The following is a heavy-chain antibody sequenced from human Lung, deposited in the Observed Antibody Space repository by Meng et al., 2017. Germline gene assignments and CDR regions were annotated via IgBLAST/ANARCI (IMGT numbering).Heavy chain of an antibody. CDR2: INTNTGKP. CDR3: ARDGGRRFDY. V-gene: IGHV7-4-1*02. Sequence: QVQPVQSGSEVKKPGASVKVSCKASGDTFTSYAMNWVRPAPGHGLEWMGWINTNTGKPAYAQAFTGRFVLSLDSSVTTAYLQISSLEADDTAIYYCARDGGRRFDYWGQGTLVTVSS. J-gene: IGHJ4*02. D-gene: IGHD1-26*01. CDR1: GDTFTSYA.